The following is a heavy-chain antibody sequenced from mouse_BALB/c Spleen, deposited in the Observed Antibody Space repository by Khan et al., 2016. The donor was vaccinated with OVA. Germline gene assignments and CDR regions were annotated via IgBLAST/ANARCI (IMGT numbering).Heavy chain of an antibody. CDR3: WIVL. D-gene: IGHD2-12*01. Sequence: VQLKQSGGGLVQPARTMKLSCVASGFTFSNYWMNWVRQSPEKGLEWVAEIRLKSDDYVTHYAESVIGRFTISREDFKSNVYLEMDNLRAEGTGIYYCWIVLWGQGTTLTVSS. CDR1: GFTFSNYW. V-gene: IGHV6-6*02. CDR2: IRLKSDDYVT. J-gene: IGHJ2*01.